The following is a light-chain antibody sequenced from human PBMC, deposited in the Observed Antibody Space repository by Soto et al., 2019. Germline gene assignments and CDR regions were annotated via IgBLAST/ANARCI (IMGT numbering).Light chain of an antibody. CDR2: GNT. J-gene: IGLJ2*01. Sequence: QPVLTQPPSVSGAPGQGVTISCTGSSSNVGAGFDVHWYQQLPGAAPKLLIYGNTNRPSGVPDRFSGSKSGTSASLAITGLRADDEADYYCQFYDSSLSGHVVFGGGTKLTVL. CDR1: SSNVGAGFD. CDR3: QFYDSSLSGHVV. V-gene: IGLV1-40*01.